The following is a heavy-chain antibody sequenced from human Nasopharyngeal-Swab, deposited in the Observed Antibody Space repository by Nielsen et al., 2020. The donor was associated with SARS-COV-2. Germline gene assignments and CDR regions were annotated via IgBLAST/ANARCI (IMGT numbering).Heavy chain of an antibody. J-gene: IGHJ4*02. CDR2: ISYDGSNE. CDR3: AKDVHGDYGGIDY. Sequence: GESLKISCAASGFTFSSSGMDWVRQAPGKGLEVVAVISYDGSNEYYGDSVKGRFTISRDNSKNTLYLQMNSLRVDDTAVYYCAKDVHGDYGGIDYWGQGILVTVSS. D-gene: IGHD4-17*01. V-gene: IGHV3-30*18. CDR1: GFTFSSSG.